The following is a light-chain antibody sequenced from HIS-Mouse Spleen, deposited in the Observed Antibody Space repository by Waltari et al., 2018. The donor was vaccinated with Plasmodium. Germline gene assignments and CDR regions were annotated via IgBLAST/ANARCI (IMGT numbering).Light chain of an antibody. J-gene: IGKJ3*01. CDR1: QSVSSN. V-gene: IGKV3-15*01. Sequence: EIVMTQSPATLSVSPGERATLSCRASQSVSSNLAWYQQKPGQAPRFRIYGASTRATGIPARFSGSGSGTEFTLTISSLQSEDVAVYYCQQYNNWSFTFGPGTKVDIK. CDR3: QQYNNWSFT. CDR2: GAS.